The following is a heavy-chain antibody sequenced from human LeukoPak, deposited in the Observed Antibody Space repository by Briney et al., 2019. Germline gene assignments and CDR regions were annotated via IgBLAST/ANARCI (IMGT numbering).Heavy chain of an antibody. D-gene: IGHD5/OR15-5a*01. CDR3: GRLVANIYETLDY. CDR1: GFPFSSHW. Sequence: GGSLRLSCAASGFPFSSHWMTWVRQTPGKGLEWVANINQDGGVKHYGDSVKGRFTISRDNAKNSLYLQMNSLRAEDGAVYYCGRLVANIYETLDYWGQGILVTVSS. V-gene: IGHV3-7*01. J-gene: IGHJ4*02. CDR2: INQDGGVK.